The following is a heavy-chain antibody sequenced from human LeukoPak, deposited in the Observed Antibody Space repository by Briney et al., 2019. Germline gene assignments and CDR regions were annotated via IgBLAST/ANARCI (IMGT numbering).Heavy chain of an antibody. D-gene: IGHD3-10*01. V-gene: IGHV4-39*07. Sequence: PSETLSLTCTVSGDSINNNVYYWGWIRQPPGKGLEWIAIISYSGTTYYNPSLKTRATISIDTSKNKFSLKVNSVTAADTAVYYCARESNYYGSGTGWFDPWGQGTLVTVSS. CDR2: ISYSGTT. CDR3: ARESNYYGSGTGWFDP. J-gene: IGHJ5*02. CDR1: GDSINNNVYY.